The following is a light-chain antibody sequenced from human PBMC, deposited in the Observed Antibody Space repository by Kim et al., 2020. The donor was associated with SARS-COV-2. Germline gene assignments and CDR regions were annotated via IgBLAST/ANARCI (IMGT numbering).Light chain of an antibody. CDR3: MQGTHWPWT. CDR1: HSLVHIDGGTY. J-gene: IGKJ1*01. CDR2: EVS. Sequence: DVVMTQSPLSLPVTLGQPASISCRSTHSLVHIDGGTYLSWFQQRPGQSPRRLIYEVSSRDSGVPDRFSGSGSGTDFTLKISRVEAEDVGTYYCMQGTHWPWTFGQGTKLEIK. V-gene: IGKV2-30*02.